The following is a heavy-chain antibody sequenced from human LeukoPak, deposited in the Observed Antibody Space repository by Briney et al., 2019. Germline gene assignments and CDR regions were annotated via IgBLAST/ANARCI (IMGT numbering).Heavy chain of an antibody. J-gene: IGHJ1*01. CDR3: ARGRYCSGGSCYSLLGYFQH. CDR2: MNPNSGNT. D-gene: IGHD2-15*01. V-gene: IGHV1-8*01. Sequence: ASVTVSCTASGYTFTSYDINWVRQATGQGLEWMGWMNPNSGNTGYAQKFQGRVTMTRNTSISTAYMELSSLRSEDTAVYYCARGRYCSGGSCYSLLGYFQHWGQGTLVTVSS. CDR1: GYTFTSYD.